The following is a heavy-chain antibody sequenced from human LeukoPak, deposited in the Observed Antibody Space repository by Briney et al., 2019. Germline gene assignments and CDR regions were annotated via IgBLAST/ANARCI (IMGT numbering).Heavy chain of an antibody. Sequence: PSETLSVICTVSGYSISSGYSWGWVRQPPGKGLEWIGSIYHSGSAYYNPSLKSRVTISVDTSKNQFSLKLSSVTAADTAVYYCARLYRQDYDESSGYYDFWGQGTLVTVSS. D-gene: IGHD3-22*01. CDR1: GYSISSGYS. V-gene: IGHV4-38-2*02. CDR3: ARLYRQDYDESSGYYDF. J-gene: IGHJ4*02. CDR2: IYHSGSA.